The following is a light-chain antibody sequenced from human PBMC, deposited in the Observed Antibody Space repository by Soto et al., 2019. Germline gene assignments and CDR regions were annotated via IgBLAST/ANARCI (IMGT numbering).Light chain of an antibody. CDR1: SSNIGTYY. V-gene: IGLV1-47*01. CDR2: RND. Sequence: QPVLTQSPSASGTPGQRVTISCSGSSSNIGTYYVYWYQHLPGTAPKLLIQRNDQRPSGVPDRFSGSKSGTSASLAISGLRSEDEADYHCAVWDDSLNGVVFGGGTKLTVL. CDR3: AVWDDSLNGVV. J-gene: IGLJ2*01.